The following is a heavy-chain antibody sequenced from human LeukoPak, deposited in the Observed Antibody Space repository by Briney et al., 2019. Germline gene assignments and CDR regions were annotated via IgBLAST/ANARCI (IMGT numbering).Heavy chain of an antibody. CDR1: GGSISSYY. Sequence: SETLSLTCTVSGGSISSYYWSWIRQPPGRGLEWLGYIYYSGSTNYNPSLKSRVTISVDTSKNQFSLRLSSVTAADTAVYYCARELLPGYSTGWYGYWGQGTLVTVSS. CDR3: ARELLPGYSTGWYGY. V-gene: IGHV4-59*01. CDR2: IYYSGST. J-gene: IGHJ4*02. D-gene: IGHD6-19*01.